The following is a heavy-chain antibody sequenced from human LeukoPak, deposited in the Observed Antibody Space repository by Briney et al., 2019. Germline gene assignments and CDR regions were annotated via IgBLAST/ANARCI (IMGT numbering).Heavy chain of an antibody. CDR1: GFTFSSYS. D-gene: IGHD5-18*01. CDR2: ISSSSYI. J-gene: IGHJ3*02. Sequence: GGSLRLSCAASGFTFSSYSMNWVRQAPGKGLEWVSSISSSSYIYYADSVKGRFTISRDNAKNSLYLQMNSLRAEDTAVYYCASGPTAMVTSDAFDIWGQGTIVTVSS. V-gene: IGHV3-21*01. CDR3: ASGPTAMVTSDAFDI.